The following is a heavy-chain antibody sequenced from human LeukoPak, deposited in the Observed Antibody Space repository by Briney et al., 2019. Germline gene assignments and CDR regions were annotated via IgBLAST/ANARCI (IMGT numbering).Heavy chain of an antibody. CDR3: ARLPYSSSWYGYYYGMDV. CDR1: GGSISSSSYY. Sequence: SETLSLTCTVSGGSISSSSYYWGWIRQPPGKGLEWIGSIYYSGSTYYNPSLKSRVTISVDTSKNQFSLKLSSVTAADTAVYYCARLPYSSSWYGYYYGMDVWGQGTTVTVSS. J-gene: IGHJ6*02. V-gene: IGHV4-39*01. CDR2: IYYSGST. D-gene: IGHD6-13*01.